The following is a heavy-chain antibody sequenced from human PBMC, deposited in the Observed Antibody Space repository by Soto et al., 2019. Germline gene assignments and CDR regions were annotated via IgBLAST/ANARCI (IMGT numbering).Heavy chain of an antibody. CDR1: GFTFSSYA. V-gene: IGHV3-23*01. CDR2: ISGSGGST. J-gene: IGHJ4*02. Sequence: EVQLLESGGGLVQPGGSLRLSCAASGFTFSSYAMSWVRQAPGKGLEWVSAISGSGGSTYYADSVKGRFTISRDNSKNTLYLQMNSLRAEDTAVYYCATGWGYCSGGSCSVQASYYWGQGTLVTVSS. D-gene: IGHD2-15*01. CDR3: ATGWGYCSGGSCSVQASYY.